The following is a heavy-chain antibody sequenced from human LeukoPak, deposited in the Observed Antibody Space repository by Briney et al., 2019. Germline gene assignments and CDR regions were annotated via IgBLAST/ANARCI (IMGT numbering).Heavy chain of an antibody. J-gene: IGHJ6*04. CDR3: AELGITMIGGV. V-gene: IGHV3-21*01. CDR1: GFTFSSYG. D-gene: IGHD3-10*02. CDR2: ISSGGGYI. Sequence: GGSLRLSCAASGFTFSSYGMNWVRQAPGKGLEWVSYISSGGGYIYYADSVKGRFTISRDDADNSLYLQMNSLRAEDTAVYYCAELGITMIGGVWGKGTTVTISS.